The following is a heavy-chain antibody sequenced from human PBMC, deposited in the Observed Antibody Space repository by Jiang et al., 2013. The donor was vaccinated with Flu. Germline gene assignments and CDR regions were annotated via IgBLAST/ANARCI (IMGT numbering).Heavy chain of an antibody. D-gene: IGHD4-17*01. V-gene: IGHV4-59*13. J-gene: IGHJ3*02. Sequence: GLVKPSETLSLTCTVSGGSISSYYWSWIRQPPGKGLEWIGYIYYSGSTNYNPSLKSRVTISVDTSKNQFSLKLSSVTAADTAVYYCARVLDYGDYVDAFDIWGQGTMVTVSS. CDR2: IYYSGST. CDR3: ARVLDYGDYVDAFDI. CDR1: GGSISSYY.